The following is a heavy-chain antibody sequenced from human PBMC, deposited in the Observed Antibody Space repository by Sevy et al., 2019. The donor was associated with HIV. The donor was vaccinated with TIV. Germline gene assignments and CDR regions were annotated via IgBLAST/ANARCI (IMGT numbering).Heavy chain of an antibody. CDR1: GFTFRNYA. CDR3: ARDPTIYASGWYYFDY. J-gene: IGHJ4*02. D-gene: IGHD6-19*01. Sequence: GGSLRLSCAASGFTFRNYAIHWVRQAPGKGLEWVAVISHDGSHKYSADSVKGRFTISRDNSKNTLYLQMNSLRAEDTAMYYCARDPTIYASGWYYFDYWGQGTLDTVSS. CDR2: ISHDGSHK. V-gene: IGHV3-30*04.